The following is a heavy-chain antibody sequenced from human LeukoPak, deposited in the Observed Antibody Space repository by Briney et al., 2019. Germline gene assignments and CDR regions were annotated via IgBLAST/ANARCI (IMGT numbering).Heavy chain of an antibody. CDR1: GFTFSSYW. J-gene: IGHJ4*02. V-gene: IGHV3-7*01. CDR3: ARDPGGYYGSGSYSYDY. CDR2: INQDGSEK. Sequence: GGSLRLSCAASGFTFSSYWMSWVRQAPGKGLEWVANINQDGSEKYYVDSVKGRFTISRDNAKNSLYLQMNSLRAEDTAVYYCARDPGGYYGSGSYSYDYWGQGTLVTVSS. D-gene: IGHD3-10*01.